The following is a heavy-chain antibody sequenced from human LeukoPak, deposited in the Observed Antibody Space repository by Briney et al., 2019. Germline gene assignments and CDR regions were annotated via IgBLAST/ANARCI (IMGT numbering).Heavy chain of an antibody. V-gene: IGHV4-39*07. CDR3: ARDSPSDY. CDR1: GGSISSSSYY. J-gene: IGHJ4*02. CDR2: IYYSGST. Sequence: SETLSLTCTVSGGSISSSSYYWGWIRQPPGKGLEWIGSIYYSGSTYYNPSLKSRVTISVDTSKNQFSLKLSSVTAEDTAVYYCARDSPSDYWGQGTLVTVSS.